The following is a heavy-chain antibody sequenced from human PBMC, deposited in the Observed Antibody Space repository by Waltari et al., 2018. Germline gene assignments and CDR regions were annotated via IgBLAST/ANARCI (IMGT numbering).Heavy chain of an antibody. CDR3: ARGRGYCSGGSCPYYFDY. V-gene: IGHV1-18*01. J-gene: IGHJ4*02. CDR1: GYTFTSYG. CDR2: ISADNGNT. D-gene: IGHD2-15*01. Sequence: QVQLVQSGAEVKKPGASVKVSCKASGYTFTSYGLRWLRQAPCQGLEWMGWISADNGNTNYAQKLQGRVTMTTDTSTSTAYMELRSLRSDDTAVYYCARGRGYCSGGSCPYYFDYWGQGTLVTVSS.